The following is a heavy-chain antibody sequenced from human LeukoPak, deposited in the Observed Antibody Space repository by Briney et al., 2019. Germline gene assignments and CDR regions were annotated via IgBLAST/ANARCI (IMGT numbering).Heavy chain of an antibody. D-gene: IGHD4-17*01. Sequence: SETLSLTCTVSGGSVSSGGYYWSWIRQHPGKGLEWIGYIHYSGSTYYNPSLKSRVTISVDTSKNQFSLKLSSVTAADTAVYYCARTVYGDYDYWGQGTLVTVFS. J-gene: IGHJ4*02. V-gene: IGHV4-31*03. CDR2: IHYSGST. CDR3: ARTVYGDYDY. CDR1: GGSVSSGGYY.